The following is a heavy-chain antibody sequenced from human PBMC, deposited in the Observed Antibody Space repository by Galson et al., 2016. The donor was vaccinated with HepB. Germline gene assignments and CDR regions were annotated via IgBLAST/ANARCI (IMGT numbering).Heavy chain of an antibody. CDR2: IYYTGSST. D-gene: IGHD3-10*01. CDR3: ARGGRPSFDP. V-gene: IGHV4-59*01. J-gene: IGHJ5*02. CDR1: GGSISSYY. Sequence: SETLSLTCTVSGGSISSYYWGWVRQPPGKGLEWIGYIYYTGSSTNYNPSLKSRVTILIDTSKNQFSLILPSVTAADTAVYYCARGGRPSFDPWGPGTLVTVSS.